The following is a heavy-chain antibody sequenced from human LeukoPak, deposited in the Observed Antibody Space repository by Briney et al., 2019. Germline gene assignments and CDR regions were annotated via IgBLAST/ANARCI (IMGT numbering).Heavy chain of an antibody. CDR3: AELGITMIGGV. CDR1: GFTFNTYE. D-gene: IGHD3-10*02. Sequence: GGSLRLSCAASGFTFNTYELNWVRQAPGKGLEWLAHISNSGDTIHYATSVKGRFTISRDNAKNSLYLQMNSLRAEDTAVYYCAELGITMIGGVWGKGTTVTISS. J-gene: IGHJ6*04. CDR2: ISNSGDTI. V-gene: IGHV3-48*03.